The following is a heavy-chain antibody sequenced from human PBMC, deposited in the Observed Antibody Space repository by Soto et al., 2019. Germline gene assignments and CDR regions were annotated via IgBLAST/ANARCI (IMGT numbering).Heavy chain of an antibody. D-gene: IGHD6-19*01. CDR1: GFTFSSYA. CDR3: ARARGLYSSGWLNDAFDI. J-gene: IGHJ3*02. CDR2: ISYDGSNK. V-gene: IGHV3-30-3*01. Sequence: WGSLRLSCAAPGFTFSSYAMHWVRQGPGKGLEWVAVISYDGSNKYYADSVKGRFTISRDNSKNTLYLQMNSLRAEDTAVYYCARARGLYSSGWLNDAFDIWGQGTMVTVSS.